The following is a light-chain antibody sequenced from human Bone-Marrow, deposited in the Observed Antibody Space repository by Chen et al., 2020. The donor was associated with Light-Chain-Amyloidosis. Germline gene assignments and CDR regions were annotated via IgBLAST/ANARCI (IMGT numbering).Light chain of an antibody. CDR2: DVS. J-gene: IGKJ5*01. V-gene: IGKV1-13*02. CDR3: QQFNVFPIT. CDR1: HGVSDS. Sequence: AIQLTQSPSSLSASVGDRVTITCRASHGVSDSLAWYQQKPGKAPKVLISDVSSLETGVPSRFSGSGSGTYFTLTISSLQPEDFATYYCQQFNVFPITFGQGTRLEIK.